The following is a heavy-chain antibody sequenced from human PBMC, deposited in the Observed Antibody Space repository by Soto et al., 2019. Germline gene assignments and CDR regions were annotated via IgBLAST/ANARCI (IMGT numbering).Heavy chain of an antibody. Sequence: PGGSLGLSCAASGFTFSSYWMSWVRQAPGKGLEWVANIKQDGSEKYYVDSVKGRFTISRDNAKNSLYLQMNSLRAEDTAVYYCARDHLDYGDYFGYWGQGTLVTVSA. CDR2: IKQDGSEK. CDR1: GFTFSSYW. D-gene: IGHD4-17*01. V-gene: IGHV3-7*01. J-gene: IGHJ4*02. CDR3: ARDHLDYGDYFGY.